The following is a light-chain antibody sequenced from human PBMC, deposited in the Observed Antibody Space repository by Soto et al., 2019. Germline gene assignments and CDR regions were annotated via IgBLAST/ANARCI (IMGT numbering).Light chain of an antibody. CDR3: SSYTSSSTLVV. V-gene: IGLV2-18*02. J-gene: IGLJ1*01. CDR1: SSDVGGYNG. Sequence: QSVLTQPPSVSGSPGQSVTISCTGTSSDVGGYNGVSWYQQHPGTAPKLMMYDVSNRPSGVSNRFSGSKSGNTASLTISGLQAEDEADYYCSSYTSSSTLVVFGTGTKVTVL. CDR2: DVS.